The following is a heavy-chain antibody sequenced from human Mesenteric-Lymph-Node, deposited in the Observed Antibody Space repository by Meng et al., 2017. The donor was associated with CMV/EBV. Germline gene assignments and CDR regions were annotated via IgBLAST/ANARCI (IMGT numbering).Heavy chain of an antibody. CDR2: ISNDGRIK. J-gene: IGHJ4*02. CDR1: GFTVSSNY. CDR3: ARRYASGWYAFDY. D-gene: IGHD6-13*01. V-gene: IGHV3-30*03. Sequence: GGSLRLSCAASGFTVSSNYMSWVRQAPGKGLEWLAVISNDGRIKFYADSVTGRFSISRDNSKNAMYLQMNSLRPEDTAVYYCARRYASGWYAFDYWGQGTVVTVSS.